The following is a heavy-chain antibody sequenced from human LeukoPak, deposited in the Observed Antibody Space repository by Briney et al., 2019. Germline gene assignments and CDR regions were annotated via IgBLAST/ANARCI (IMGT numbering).Heavy chain of an antibody. V-gene: IGHV3-48*01. CDR1: GFTFSSYS. D-gene: IGHD3-10*01. CDR2: ISSSSSTI. Sequence: GGSLRLSCAASGFTFSSYSMNWVRQAPGKGLEWVSYISSSSSTIYYADSVKGRFTISRDNAKNSLYLQMNSLRAEDTAVYYCARDRVLYGSGNDASDYWGQGTLVTVSS. CDR3: ARDRVLYGSGNDASDY. J-gene: IGHJ4*02.